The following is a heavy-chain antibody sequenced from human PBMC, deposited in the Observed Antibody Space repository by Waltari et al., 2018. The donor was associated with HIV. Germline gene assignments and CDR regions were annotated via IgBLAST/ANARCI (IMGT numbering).Heavy chain of an antibody. CDR1: GFTFSSSA. Sequence: EVQLLESGGGLVQPGGSLRLSCEGSGFTFSSSAMSWVRQAPGKGLEWVSSISGAGGGAYYADSVRGRFTISRDKSKNTVYLQMNSLRVEDTAMYYCAKDREWELSGLVDQWGQGTLVTVSS. V-gene: IGHV3-23*01. J-gene: IGHJ4*02. D-gene: IGHD1-26*01. CDR3: AKDREWELSGLVDQ. CDR2: ISGAGGGA.